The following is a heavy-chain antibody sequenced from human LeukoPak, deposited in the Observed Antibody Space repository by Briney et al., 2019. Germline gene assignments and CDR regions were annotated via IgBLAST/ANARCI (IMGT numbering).Heavy chain of an antibody. CDR2: ISGSGSST. J-gene: IGHJ4*02. CDR3: ARDPDTHSGWSLPYYFDY. D-gene: IGHD6-19*01. CDR1: GFTLSTYA. V-gene: IGHV3-23*01. Sequence: GGSLRLSCAASGFTLSTYAMTWVRQVPGKGLEWVSVISGSGSSTYYTDSVKGRFTISRDNSKNTLYLQMNSLRADDTAVYYCARDPDTHSGWSLPYYFDYWGQGTLVTVSA.